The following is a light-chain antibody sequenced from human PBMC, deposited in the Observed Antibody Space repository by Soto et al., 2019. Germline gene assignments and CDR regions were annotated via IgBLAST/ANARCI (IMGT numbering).Light chain of an antibody. Sequence: IVVSLSPGTPSLSKGESATISCRPSQSVNSKYLAWYQQKPGQAPRLLMYGESTRATGIPDRFSGSGSGTDFTLTISRLEPEDFAVYYCQQYGSSSWTFGQGTKVDI. J-gene: IGKJ1*01. CDR1: QSVNSKY. CDR2: GES. CDR3: QQYGSSSWT. V-gene: IGKV3-20*01.